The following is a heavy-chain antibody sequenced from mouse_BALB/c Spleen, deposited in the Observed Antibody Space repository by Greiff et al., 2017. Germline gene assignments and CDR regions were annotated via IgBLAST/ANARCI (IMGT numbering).Heavy chain of an antibody. D-gene: IGHD2-1*01. J-gene: IGHJ3*01. CDR1: GYTFTSYF. CDR3: ARPGNYVAFAY. CDR2: INPYNDGT. Sequence: EVQLQQSGPELVKPGASVKMSCKASGYTFTSYFMHLVKQKPGQGLEWIGYINPYNDGTKYNEKFKGKATLTSDKSSSTAYMELSSLTSEDSAVYYCARPGNYVAFAYWGQGTLVTVSA. V-gene: IGHV1-14*01.